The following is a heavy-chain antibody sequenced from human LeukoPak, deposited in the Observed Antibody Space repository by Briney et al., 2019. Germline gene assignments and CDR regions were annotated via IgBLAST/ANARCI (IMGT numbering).Heavy chain of an antibody. J-gene: IGHJ5*02. CDR1: GGSISSGGYY. V-gene: IGHV4-31*03. Sequence: PSQTLSLTCTVSGGSISSGGYYWSWIRQHPGKGLEWIGYTYYSGSTYYNPSLKSRVTISVDTSKNQFSLKLSSVTAADTAVYYCARLYYDFWSGYYHDNWFDPWGQGTLVTVSS. CDR2: TYYSGST. CDR3: ARLYYDFWSGYYHDNWFDP. D-gene: IGHD3-3*01.